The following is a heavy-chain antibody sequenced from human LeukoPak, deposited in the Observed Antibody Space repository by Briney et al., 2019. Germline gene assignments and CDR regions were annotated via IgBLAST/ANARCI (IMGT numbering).Heavy chain of an antibody. CDR1: GLTFSRYW. D-gene: IGHD6-19*01. J-gene: IGHJ4*02. Sequence: GGSLRLSCAASGLTFSRYWMHWVRQAPGKGLVWVSRINSDGRSTNYADSVKGRFTISRDNAKNTLYLQMNSLRAEDTAVYYCARDSDSSGWSSIEYWGQGTLVTVSS. CDR2: INSDGRST. CDR3: ARDSDSSGWSSIEY. V-gene: IGHV3-74*01.